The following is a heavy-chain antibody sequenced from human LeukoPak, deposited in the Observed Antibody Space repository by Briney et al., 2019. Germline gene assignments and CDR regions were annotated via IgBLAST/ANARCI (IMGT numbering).Heavy chain of an antibody. D-gene: IGHD4-17*01. CDR3: YGEDV. CDR2: ISYDGSNK. J-gene: IGHJ6*02. CDR1: GFTFSSYG. Sequence: GGSLRLSCAASGFTFSSYGMHWVRQAPGKGLEWVAVISYDGSNKYYADSVKGRFTISRDNSKNTPYLQMNSPRAEDTAVYYCYGEDVWGQGTTVTVSS. V-gene: IGHV3-30*03.